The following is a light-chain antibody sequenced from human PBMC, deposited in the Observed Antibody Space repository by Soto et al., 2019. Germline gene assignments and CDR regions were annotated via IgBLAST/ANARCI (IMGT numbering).Light chain of an antibody. Sequence: QSVLTQPASVSGSPGQSITISCTGTSSDVGHYNYVSWYQQYPGKAPKLMISAVSNRPSGVSNRFSGSKSGNTASLTISGLQAEDEADYYCSSFTSITTYVFGTGTKLTV. CDR1: SSDVGHYNY. J-gene: IGLJ1*01. V-gene: IGLV2-14*01. CDR3: SSFTSITTYV. CDR2: AVS.